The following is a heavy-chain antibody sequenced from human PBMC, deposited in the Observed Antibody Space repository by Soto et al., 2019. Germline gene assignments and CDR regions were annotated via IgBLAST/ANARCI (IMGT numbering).Heavy chain of an antibody. CDR1: GGTFSSYA. D-gene: IGHD3-3*01. Sequence: SVKVSCTASGGTFSSYAISLVLQAPRQGLEWMGGIIPIFGTANYAQKFQGRVTITADESTSTAYMELSSLRSEDTAVYYCARDLTIFGVVINWFDPWGQGTLVTVS. CDR2: IIPIFGTA. CDR3: ARDLTIFGVVINWFDP. V-gene: IGHV1-69*13. J-gene: IGHJ5*02.